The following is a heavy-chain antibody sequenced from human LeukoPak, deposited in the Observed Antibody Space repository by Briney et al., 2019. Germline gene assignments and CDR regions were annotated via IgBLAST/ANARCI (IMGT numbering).Heavy chain of an antibody. J-gene: IGHJ5*02. CDR2: IYYSVTT. CDR3: ARVETSYYGSGTYEDWFDP. D-gene: IGHD3-10*01. Sequence: SETLSLTCTVSGDSIRSGDYYWSWIRQPPGKGLEWIGYIYYSVTTYYNPSLTSRVTIEVDTYKHQFSLRLSSVTAADTAVYYCARVETSYYGSGTYEDWFDPWGQGTLVIVSS. V-gene: IGHV4-30-4*01. CDR1: GDSIRSGDYY.